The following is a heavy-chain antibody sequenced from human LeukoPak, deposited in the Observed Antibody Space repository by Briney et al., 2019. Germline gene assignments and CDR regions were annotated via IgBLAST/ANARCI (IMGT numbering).Heavy chain of an antibody. CDR3: TKGDSSGYLPPFDY. J-gene: IGHJ4*02. CDR2: ISWNSGSI. D-gene: IGHD3-22*01. Sequence: GGSLRLSCAASGITFDDYAMHWVRQAPGKGLEWVSGISWNSGSIGYADSVKGRFTISRDNAKNSLYLQMNSLRAEDTALYYCTKGDSSGYLPPFDYWGQGTLVTVSP. CDR1: GITFDDYA. V-gene: IGHV3-9*01.